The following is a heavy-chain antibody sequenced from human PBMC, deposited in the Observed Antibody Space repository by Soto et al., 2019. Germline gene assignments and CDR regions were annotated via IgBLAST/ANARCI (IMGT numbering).Heavy chain of an antibody. CDR2: INPSGGTT. CDR3: ARVRGGGSEYFFDY. CDR1: GYTFTRYN. Sequence: ASVKVSCKASGYTFTRYNVHWVRQAPGQGLEWMAIINPSGGTTYYVQKFEGRVTLTTDTSTSTVYMELSSLRSDDTAVYYCARVRGGGSEYFFDYWGQGTLVTV. V-gene: IGHV1-46*01. D-gene: IGHD2-15*01. J-gene: IGHJ4*02.